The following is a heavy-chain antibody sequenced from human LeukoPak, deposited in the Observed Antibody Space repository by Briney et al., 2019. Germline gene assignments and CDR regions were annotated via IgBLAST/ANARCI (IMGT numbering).Heavy chain of an antibody. Sequence: SETLSLTCAVSGGSISSYYWSWIRQPPGKGLEWIGYIYYSGTTNYNPSLKSRVTISVDTSKNQFSLKLSSVTAADTAVYYCASSRNLWFGELSSAEYFQHWGQGTLVTVSS. CDR2: IYYSGTT. D-gene: IGHD3-10*01. J-gene: IGHJ1*01. CDR1: GGSISSYY. V-gene: IGHV4-59*12. CDR3: ASSRNLWFGELSSAEYFQH.